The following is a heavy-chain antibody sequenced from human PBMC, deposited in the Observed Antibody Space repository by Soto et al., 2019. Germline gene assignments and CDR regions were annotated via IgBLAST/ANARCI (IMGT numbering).Heavy chain of an antibody. V-gene: IGHV3-23*01. CDR1: GFTFSSYA. Sequence: GGSLRLSCAASGFTFSSYAMSWVRQAPGKGLEWVSGISGSGVSTYYADSVKGRFTISRDNSKNTLYLRMNSLRAEDTAVYYCAKDNYDSSAYYYGGGSFDYWDQGTLVTVSS. CDR3: AKDNYDSSAYYYGGGSFDY. J-gene: IGHJ4*02. D-gene: IGHD3-22*01. CDR2: ISGSGVST.